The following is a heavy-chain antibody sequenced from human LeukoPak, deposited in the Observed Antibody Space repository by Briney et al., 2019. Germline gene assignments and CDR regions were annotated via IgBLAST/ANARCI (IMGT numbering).Heavy chain of an antibody. CDR3: ARLTGYGAFDI. V-gene: IGHV3-33*01. CDR1: GFTFSSYG. Sequence: GGSLRLSCAASGFTFSSYGMHWVRQAPGKGLERVAVIWYDGSNKYYADSVKGRFTISRDNSKNTLYLQMNSLRAEDTAVYYCARLTGYGAFDIWGQGTMVTVSS. J-gene: IGHJ3*02. CDR2: IWYDGSNK. D-gene: IGHD1-20*01.